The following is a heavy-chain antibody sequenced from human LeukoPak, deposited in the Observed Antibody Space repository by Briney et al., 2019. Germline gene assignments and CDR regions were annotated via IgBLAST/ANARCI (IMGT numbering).Heavy chain of an antibody. Sequence: PSETLSLTCTVSGGSISSSSYYWGWIRQPPGKGLEWIGSIYYSGSTYYNPSLKSRVTISVDTSKNQFSLKLSSVTAADTAVYYCARLYGVPGYYDSSGYPSRFDPWGQGTLVTVSS. V-gene: IGHV4-39*01. CDR2: IYYSGST. CDR1: GGSISSSSYY. CDR3: ARLYGVPGYYDSSGYPSRFDP. D-gene: IGHD3-22*01. J-gene: IGHJ5*02.